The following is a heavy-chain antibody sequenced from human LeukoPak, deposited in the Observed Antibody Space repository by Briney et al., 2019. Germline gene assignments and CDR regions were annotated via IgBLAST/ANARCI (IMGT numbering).Heavy chain of an antibody. CDR2: IYYSGST. V-gene: IGHV4-59*13. CDR3: ARDAEGVDYGDFDY. J-gene: IGHJ4*02. Sequence: SETLSLTCTVSGGSISSYYWSWIRQPPGKGLEWMGHIYYSGSTNYNPSLKSRVTISVDTSKNQFSLKLSSVTAADTAVYYCARDAEGVDYGDFDYWGQGTLVTVSS. CDR1: GGSISSYY. D-gene: IGHD4-17*01.